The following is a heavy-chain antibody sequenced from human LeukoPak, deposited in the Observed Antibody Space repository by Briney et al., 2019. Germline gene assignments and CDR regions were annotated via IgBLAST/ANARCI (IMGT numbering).Heavy chain of an antibody. J-gene: IGHJ4*02. Sequence: ASGKVSCKASGYTFTGYYMHWVRQAPGQGLEWMGWINPNSGGTNYAQKFQGRVTMTRDTSISTAYMELSRLRSDDTAVYYCARDRGLIVVVPAAVDYWGQGTLVTVSS. CDR2: INPNSGGT. CDR3: ARDRGLIVVVPAAVDY. D-gene: IGHD2-2*01. V-gene: IGHV1-2*02. CDR1: GYTFTGYY.